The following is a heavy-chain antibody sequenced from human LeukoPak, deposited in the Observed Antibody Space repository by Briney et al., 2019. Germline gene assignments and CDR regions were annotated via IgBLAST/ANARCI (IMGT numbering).Heavy chain of an antibody. J-gene: IGHJ4*02. CDR1: GFTFSNYA. V-gene: IGHV3-23*01. D-gene: IGHD3-10*01. Sequence: PGGSLRLSCAASGFTFSNYAMSWVRQAPGKGLEWVSGISGSGVSTYYADSVKGRFTISRDNSKNTLYQQMDSLRAEDTAIYYCAKLLWFGEGRADYWGQGTLVTVSS. CDR3: AKLLWFGEGRADY. CDR2: ISGSGVST.